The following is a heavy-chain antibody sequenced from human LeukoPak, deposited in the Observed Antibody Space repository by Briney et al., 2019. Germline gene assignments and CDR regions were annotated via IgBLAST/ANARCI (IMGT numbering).Heavy chain of an antibody. D-gene: IGHD3-22*01. CDR2: IWYDGSNK. CDR3: ARDDDAYYDSSGYYPS. Sequence: GGSLRLSCAASGFAFSSYGMHWVRQAPGKGLEWVAVIWYDGSNKYYADSVKGRFTISRDNSKNTLYLQMNSLRAEDTAVYYCARDDDAYYDSSGYYPSWGQGTLVTVSS. V-gene: IGHV3-33*01. CDR1: GFAFSSYG. J-gene: IGHJ5*02.